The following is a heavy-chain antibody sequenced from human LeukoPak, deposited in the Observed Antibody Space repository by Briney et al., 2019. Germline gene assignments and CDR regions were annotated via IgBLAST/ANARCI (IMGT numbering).Heavy chain of an antibody. V-gene: IGHV3-23*01. CDR3: AKMGFPFDHFDY. CDR1: GFTFSSYA. CDR2: ISGSGGST. D-gene: IGHD3-9*01. J-gene: IGHJ4*02. Sequence: GGSLRLSCAASGFTFSSYAMSWVRQAPGKGLEWVSAISGSGGSTYYADSVKGRFTISRDNSKNTLYLQMHNLRAEDTAVYYCAKMGFPFDHFDYWGQGPLVTVSS.